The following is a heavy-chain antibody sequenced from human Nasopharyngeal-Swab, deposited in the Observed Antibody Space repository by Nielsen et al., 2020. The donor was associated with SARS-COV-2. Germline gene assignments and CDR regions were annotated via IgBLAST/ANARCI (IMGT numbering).Heavy chain of an antibody. Sequence: LSLTCAASGFTVSGYAMSWVRQAPGKGLEWVSTISGSGGSTYYADSVKGRFTISRDSSKNTLYLQMNSLRAEDTAIYYCANPLRGLVPSYWGQGTLVTVSS. CDR3: ANPLRGLVPSY. J-gene: IGHJ4*02. CDR2: ISGSGGST. D-gene: IGHD3/OR15-3a*01. V-gene: IGHV3-23*01. CDR1: GFTVSGYA.